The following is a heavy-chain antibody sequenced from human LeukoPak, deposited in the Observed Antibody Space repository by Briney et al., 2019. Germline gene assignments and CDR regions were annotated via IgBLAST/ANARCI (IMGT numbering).Heavy chain of an antibody. CDR2: IYYSGST. J-gene: IGHJ4*02. CDR3: ARSTTYDYVWGSYRLFDY. V-gene: IGHV4-59*01. Sequence: SETLSLTCTGSGGSISSYYWSWIRQPPGKGLEWIRYIYYSGSTNYNPSLKSRVTISVDTSKNQFSLKLSSVTAADTAVYYCARSTTYDYVWGSYRLFDYWGQGTLVTVSS. D-gene: IGHD3-16*02. CDR1: GGSISSYY.